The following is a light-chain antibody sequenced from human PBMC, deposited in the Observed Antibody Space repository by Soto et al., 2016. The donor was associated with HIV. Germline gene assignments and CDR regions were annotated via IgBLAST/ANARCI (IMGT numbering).Light chain of an antibody. J-gene: IGKJ1*01. CDR2: AAS. CDR3: QQSYSTTRT. CDR1: QSISSY. Sequence: DIQMTQSPSSLSASVGDRVTITCRASQSISSYLNWYQQKPGKAPKLLIYAASSLQSGVPSRFSGSGSGTDFTFTISSLQPEDFATYYCQQSYSTTRTFGQGTKVEIK. V-gene: IGKV1-39*01.